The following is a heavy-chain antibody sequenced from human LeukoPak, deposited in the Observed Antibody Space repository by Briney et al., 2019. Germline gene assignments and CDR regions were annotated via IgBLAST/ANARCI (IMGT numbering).Heavy chain of an antibody. CDR3: ARGEDSSGYY. CDR2: ISSSSSYI. Sequence: GGSLRLSCATSGFTFSNAWMNWVRQVPGKGLGWVSSISSSSSYIYYADSVKGRFTISRDNAKNSLYLQMNSLRAEDTAVYYCARGEDSSGYYWGQGTLVTVSS. J-gene: IGHJ4*02. V-gene: IGHV3-21*01. CDR1: GFTFSNAW. D-gene: IGHD3-22*01.